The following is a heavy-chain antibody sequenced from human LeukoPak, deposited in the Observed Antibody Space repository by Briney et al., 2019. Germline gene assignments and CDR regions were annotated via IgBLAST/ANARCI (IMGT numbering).Heavy chain of an antibody. CDR3: ARDIGGGVATRALDY. V-gene: IGHV1-18*01. CDR1: GYTFTSYG. Sequence: ASVKVSCKASGYTFTSYGISWVRQAPGQGLEWMGWISAYNGNTNYAQKFQGRVTMTRDMSTSTVYMELSSLRSEDTAVYYCARDIGGGVATRALDYWGQGTLVTVSS. D-gene: IGHD5-12*01. CDR2: ISAYNGNT. J-gene: IGHJ4*02.